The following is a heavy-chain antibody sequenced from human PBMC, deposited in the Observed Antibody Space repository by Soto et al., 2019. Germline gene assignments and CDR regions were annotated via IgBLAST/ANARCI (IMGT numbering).Heavy chain of an antibody. CDR3: SGGYCSGGRCSLFDY. D-gene: IGHD2-15*01. J-gene: IGHJ4*02. Sequence: EVQLLESGGGLVQPGGSLSLSCAASGFTFSSYAMSWVRQAPGKGLEWVSTISGSGNSTYYADSVKGRFTISRDNSKNTLYLQMNSLRAEDTAVYYCSGGYCSGGRCSLFDYWGQGTLLTVSS. V-gene: IGHV3-23*01. CDR2: ISGSGNST. CDR1: GFTFSSYA.